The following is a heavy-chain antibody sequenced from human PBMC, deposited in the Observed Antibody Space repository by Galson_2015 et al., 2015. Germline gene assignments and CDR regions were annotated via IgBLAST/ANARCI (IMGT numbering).Heavy chain of an antibody. J-gene: IGHJ6*03. D-gene: IGHD5/OR15-5a*01. Sequence: SLRLSCAASGFTFSGSTIHWVRQGSGKGLEWVGRIKSEANSYATTYGASVNGRFTISRDDSKNTAYLHMNSLKVEDTALYYCTRVVSPGGHMDVWGKGTTVTISS. CDR3: TRVVSPGGHMDV. CDR2: IKSEANSYAT. CDR1: GFTFSGST. V-gene: IGHV3-73*01.